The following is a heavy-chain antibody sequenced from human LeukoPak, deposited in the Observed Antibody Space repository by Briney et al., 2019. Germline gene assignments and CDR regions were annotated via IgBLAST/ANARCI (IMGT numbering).Heavy chain of an antibody. J-gene: IGHJ5*02. D-gene: IGHD4-17*01. V-gene: IGHV4-31*03. CDR3: ARDGLGDYDLFDP. CDR2: TYSTGST. CDR1: GGSLSRGGDY. Sequence: SQTLSLTCTVSGGSLSRGGDYWTWIRQHPGKGLEWIGNTYSTGSTYYNPSLKSRVTISIDTSKNQFSLKLNSVTAADTAVYYCARDGLGDYDLFDPWGQGTLVTVSS.